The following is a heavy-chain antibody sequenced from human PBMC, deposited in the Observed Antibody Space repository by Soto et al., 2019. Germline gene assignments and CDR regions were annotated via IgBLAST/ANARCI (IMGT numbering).Heavy chain of an antibody. CDR3: AMPYYYDSSGYYYY. CDR1: GYSFTSYW. CDR2: IDPSDSYT. J-gene: IGHJ4*02. D-gene: IGHD3-22*01. V-gene: IGHV5-10-1*01. Sequence: GESLKISCKGSGYSFTSYWISWVRQMPGKGLEWMGRIDPSDSYTNYSPSFQGHVTISADKSISTAYLQWSSPKASDTAMYYCAMPYYYDSSGYYYYWGQGTLVTVSS.